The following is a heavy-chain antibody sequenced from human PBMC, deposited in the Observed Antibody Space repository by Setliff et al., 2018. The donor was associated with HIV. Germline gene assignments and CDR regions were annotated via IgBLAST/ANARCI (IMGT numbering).Heavy chain of an antibody. J-gene: IGHJ4*02. CDR2: IYTSGST. D-gene: IGHD4-17*01. CDR3: ARGAGLYGDYHVY. CDR1: GGSISSGSYY. Sequence: PSETLSLTCTVSGGSISSGSYYWSWIRQPPGKGLEWIGYIYTSGSTNYNPSLKSRVTISADTSKNQFSLKLSSVTAADTAVYYCARGAGLYGDYHVYWGQGTLVTVSS. V-gene: IGHV4-61*01.